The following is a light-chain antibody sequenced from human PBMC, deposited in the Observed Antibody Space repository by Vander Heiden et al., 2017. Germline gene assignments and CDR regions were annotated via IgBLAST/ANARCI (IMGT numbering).Light chain of an antibody. V-gene: IGKV1-39*01. J-gene: IGKJ2*01. Sequence: DTQMTQSPSSLSASVGDRVTVTCRASQNIGSDLNWYQQKPGKAPKLLIYGASNLQSGVPSRFSGSGFETDFTLTISRLQPDDFATYYCQQSYTTQTFGQGTKLGIK. CDR1: QNIGSD. CDR2: GAS. CDR3: QQSYTTQT.